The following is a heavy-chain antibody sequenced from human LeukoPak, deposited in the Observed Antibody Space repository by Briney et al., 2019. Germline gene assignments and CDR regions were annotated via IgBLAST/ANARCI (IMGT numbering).Heavy chain of an antibody. V-gene: IGHV1-2*02. Sequence: ASVKVSCKASGYSFIGYYMHWVRQAPGQGLEWMGWINPISGGTKFSQRFQGRVTMTRDTSIGTAYMELSSLRSDDTAVYYCARAHYDNSHHVNDAFDVWGQGTMVTVSS. J-gene: IGHJ3*01. CDR1: GYSFIGYY. D-gene: IGHD3-22*01. CDR2: INPISGGT. CDR3: ARAHYDNSHHVNDAFDV.